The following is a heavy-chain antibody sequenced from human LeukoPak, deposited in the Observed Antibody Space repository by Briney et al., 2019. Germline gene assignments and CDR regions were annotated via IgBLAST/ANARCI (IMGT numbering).Heavy chain of an antibody. V-gene: IGHV3-23*01. CDR1: GFTFSSYE. Sequence: PGGSLRLSCAASGFTFSSYEMNWVRQAPGKGLEWVSAISGSGAGTHYADSVKGRFTISRDNSKNTLYLQMSSLRAEDTAVYYCAKEVSSGYYYGMEVWGQGTTVTVSS. CDR2: ISGSGAGT. J-gene: IGHJ6*02. D-gene: IGHD6-6*01. CDR3: AKEVSSGYYYGMEV.